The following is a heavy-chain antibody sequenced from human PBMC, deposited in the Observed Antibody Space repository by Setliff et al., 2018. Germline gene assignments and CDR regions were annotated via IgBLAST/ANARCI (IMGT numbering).Heavy chain of an antibody. Sequence: KTSETLSLTCTVSGGSISSGDYYWSWIRQPPGKGLEWIGYIYYSGSTYYNPSLKSRVTISVDTSKNRFSLKLSSVTAADTAVYYCARGGEGALGIPYYGMDVWGQGTTVTVSS. CDR3: ARGGEGALGIPYYGMDV. J-gene: IGHJ6*02. V-gene: IGHV4-30-4*08. CDR1: GGSISSGDYY. D-gene: IGHD2-21*01. CDR2: IYYSGST.